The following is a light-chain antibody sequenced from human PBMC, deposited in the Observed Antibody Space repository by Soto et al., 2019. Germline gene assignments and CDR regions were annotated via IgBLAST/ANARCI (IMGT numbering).Light chain of an antibody. Sequence: SYELTQPPSVSVAPGQRARITCEGNKLGSYSVHWYQHKPGQAPLLVVYDDSDRPSGIPERFPGSNSENTATLTISRVEVGDVADYYCLVWDCNSGHQVFGGGTKLTVL. CDR3: LVWDCNSGHQV. V-gene: IGLV3-21*02. J-gene: IGLJ2*01. CDR2: DDS. CDR1: KLGSYS.